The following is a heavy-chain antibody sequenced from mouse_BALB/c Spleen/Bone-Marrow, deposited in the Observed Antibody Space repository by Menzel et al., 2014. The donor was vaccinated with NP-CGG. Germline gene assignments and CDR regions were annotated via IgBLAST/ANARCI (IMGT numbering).Heavy chain of an antibody. V-gene: IGHV2-5*01. CDR3: AKNWGYGYAMDY. CDR2: IWRGGST. J-gene: IGHJ4*01. Sequence: QVQLQQSGPGLVQPSQSLSITCTVSGFSLTSYGVHWVRQSPGKGLEWLGVIWRGGSTDYNAAFMSRLGITKDNSKSQVFFKMNSLQADDTAIYYCAKNWGYGYAMDYWGQGTSVTVSS. D-gene: IGHD3-1*01. CDR1: GFSLTSYG.